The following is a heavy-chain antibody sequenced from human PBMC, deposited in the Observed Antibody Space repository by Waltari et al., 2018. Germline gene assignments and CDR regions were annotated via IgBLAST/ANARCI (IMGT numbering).Heavy chain of an antibody. CDR1: GSSVSSRIHY. V-gene: IGHV4-39*07. J-gene: IGHJ4*02. Sequence: QLQLQESGPGLVKPSEPLSLTCTVSGSSVSSRIHYWGWIRQSPGKGLEWIGSITHSGSSDYNPTLRSRVTLLGDTSKNQFSLRVNSVTAADMALYYCARHMTTVTTSSFDYWGQGALVTVSS. D-gene: IGHD4-17*01. CDR2: ITHSGSS. CDR3: ARHMTTVTTSSFDY.